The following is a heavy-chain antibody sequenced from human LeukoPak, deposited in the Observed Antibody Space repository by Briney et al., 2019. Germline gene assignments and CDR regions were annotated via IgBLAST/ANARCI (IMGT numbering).Heavy chain of an antibody. V-gene: IGHV3-74*01. Sequence: GGSLRLSCAASGFTFSSYWMHWVRQAPGKGLVWVSRINSDGSSTSYADSVKGRFTISRDNAKNTLYLQMNSLRADDTAVYYCASRYSSSWYDAFDIWGQGTMVTVSS. CDR3: ASRYSSSWYDAFDI. CDR1: GFTFSSYW. D-gene: IGHD6-13*01. J-gene: IGHJ3*02. CDR2: INSDGSST.